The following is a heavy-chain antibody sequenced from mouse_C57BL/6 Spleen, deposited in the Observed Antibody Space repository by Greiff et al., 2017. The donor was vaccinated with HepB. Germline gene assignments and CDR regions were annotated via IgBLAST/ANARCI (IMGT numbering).Heavy chain of an antibody. V-gene: IGHV1-80*01. CDR2: IYPGDGDT. J-gene: IGHJ2*01. CDR1: GYAFSSYW. D-gene: IGHD1-1*01. Sequence: VKLMESGAELVKPGASVKISCKASGYAFSSYWMNWVKQRPGKGLEWIGQIYPGDGDTNYNGKFKGKATLTADKSSSTAYMQLSSLTSEDSAVYFCARYYYGSSPYFDYWGQGTTLTVSS. CDR3: ARYYYGSSPYFDY.